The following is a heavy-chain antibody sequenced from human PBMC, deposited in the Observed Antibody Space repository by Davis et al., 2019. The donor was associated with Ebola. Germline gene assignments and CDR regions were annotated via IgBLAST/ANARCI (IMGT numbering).Heavy chain of an antibody. V-gene: IGHV3-9*01. D-gene: IGHD6-6*01. CDR2: ISWNSGGI. J-gene: IGHJ3*02. CDR3: AKASIFVHDAFDI. CDR1: GFTFDDYA. Sequence: SLKISCAASGFTFDDYAMHWVRQAPGKGLEWVSGISWNSGGIGYADSVKGRFTISRDNAKNSLYLQMNSLIAEDTALYYCAKASIFVHDAFDIWGQGTMVTVSS.